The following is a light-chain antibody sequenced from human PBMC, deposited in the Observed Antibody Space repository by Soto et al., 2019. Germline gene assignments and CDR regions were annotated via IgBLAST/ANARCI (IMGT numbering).Light chain of an antibody. CDR3: AAWDDRLSLGV. CDR1: ASNIGRNS. V-gene: IGLV1-44*01. CDR2: SNN. J-gene: IGLJ7*01. Sequence: QSVLTQPPSASATPGQRVTISCSGRASNIGRNSVAWYQHFPGTAPKLLIYSNNQRPSGVSDRFSGSKSGTSASLAISGLQSEDEADYYCAAWDDRLSLGVFGGGTQLTVL.